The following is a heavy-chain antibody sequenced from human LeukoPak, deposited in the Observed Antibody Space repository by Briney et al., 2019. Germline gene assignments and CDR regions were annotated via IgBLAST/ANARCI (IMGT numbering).Heavy chain of an antibody. CDR2: IYYSGST. J-gene: IGHJ3*02. V-gene: IGHV4-59*08. CDR3: ARAGVVPAAISRAFDI. CDR1: GGSISSYY. Sequence: SETLSLTCTVSGGSISSYYWSWIRQPPGKGLEWIGYIYYSGSTNYNPSLKSRVSISVDTSKNQFSLKLSSVTAADTAVYYCARAGVVPAAISRAFDIWGQGSVVTVSS. D-gene: IGHD2-2*02.